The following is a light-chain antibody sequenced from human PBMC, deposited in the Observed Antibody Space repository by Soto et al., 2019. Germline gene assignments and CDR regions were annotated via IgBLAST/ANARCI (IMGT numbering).Light chain of an antibody. CDR2: RNN. Sequence: QSALTQPPSASGTPGQRVTISCSGSSSNFGSNYVYWYQQLPGTAPKLLIYRNNQRPSGVPDRFSGSKSGTSASLAISGLRSEDEADYYCAAWDDSLSGPNVFGTGTKVTVL. J-gene: IGLJ1*01. CDR3: AAWDDSLSGPNV. CDR1: SSNFGSNY. V-gene: IGLV1-47*01.